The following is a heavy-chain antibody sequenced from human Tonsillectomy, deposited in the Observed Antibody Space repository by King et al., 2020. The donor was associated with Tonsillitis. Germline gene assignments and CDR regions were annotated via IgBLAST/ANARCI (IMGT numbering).Heavy chain of an antibody. CDR1: GGSFSGYY. Sequence: VQLQQWGAGLLKPSETLSLTCAVYGGSFSGYYWSWIRQPPGKGLEWIGEITHSGSTNYNPSLKSRVTISVDTSKNQFSLKLRSVTAADTAVYYCARGYRADYSHLWGQGTLVTVSS. J-gene: IGHJ5*02. CDR2: ITHSGST. V-gene: IGHV4-34*01. D-gene: IGHD4-11*01. CDR3: ARGYRADYSHL.